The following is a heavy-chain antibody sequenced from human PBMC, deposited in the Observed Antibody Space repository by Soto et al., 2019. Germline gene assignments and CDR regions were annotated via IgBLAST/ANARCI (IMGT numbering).Heavy chain of an antibody. Sequence: QEQLVESGGGVVQPGRSLRLSCAASGFPFSSYGMHWVRQAPGKGLDWVALISYDGTNQYYADSVKGRFTVSRDNSKNTLYLHMSSLRAEDTAVYYCAGGQYYFDYCGQGTLVSVSS. CDR3: AGGQYYFDY. J-gene: IGHJ4*02. CDR2: ISYDGTNQ. CDR1: GFPFSSYG. V-gene: IGHV3-30*03. D-gene: IGHD2-15*01.